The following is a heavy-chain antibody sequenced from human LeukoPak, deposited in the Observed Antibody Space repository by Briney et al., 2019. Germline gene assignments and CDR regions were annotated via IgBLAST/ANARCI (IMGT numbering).Heavy chain of an antibody. D-gene: IGHD3-3*01. V-gene: IGHV3-23*01. Sequence: GGSLRPSCAASGFTFSSYAMSWVRQAPGKGLEWVSAISGSGGSTYYADSVKGRFTISRDNSKNTLYLQMNSLRAEDTAVYYCAKDCGTIFGVVTINWFDPWGQGTLVTVSS. CDR3: AKDCGTIFGVVTINWFDP. J-gene: IGHJ5*02. CDR1: GFTFSSYA. CDR2: ISGSGGST.